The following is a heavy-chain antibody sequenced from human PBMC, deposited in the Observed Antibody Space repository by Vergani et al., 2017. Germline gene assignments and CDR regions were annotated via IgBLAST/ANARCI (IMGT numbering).Heavy chain of an antibody. J-gene: IGHJ3*02. Sequence: QVQLVQSGAEVKKPGASVKVSCKVSGYTLTELSMHWVRQAPGKGLEWMGGFDPEDGETSYAQKFQGRVTMTEDTSTDTAYMELSSLRSEDTAVYYCATVHLGRGFGSGWYGGAFDIWGQGTMVTVSS. CDR3: ATVHLGRGFGSGWYGGAFDI. CDR1: GYTLTELS. D-gene: IGHD6-19*01. CDR2: FDPEDGET. V-gene: IGHV1-24*01.